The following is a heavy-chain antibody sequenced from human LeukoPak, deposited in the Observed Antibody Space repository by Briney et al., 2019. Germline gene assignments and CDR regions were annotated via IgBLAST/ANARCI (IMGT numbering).Heavy chain of an antibody. J-gene: IGHJ4*02. CDR1: GFTFSSYW. V-gene: IGHV3-74*01. CDR2: INSDGSTT. D-gene: IGHD2-15*01. CDR3: ARVNGGSLPPYFDY. Sequence: PGGSLRLSCAASGFTFSSYWMHWVRQAPGKGLVWVSRINSDGSTTNYADSVQGRFIISRDNAKNTLYLQMNSLRAEDTAVYYCARVNGGSLPPYFDYWGQGTLVPVSS.